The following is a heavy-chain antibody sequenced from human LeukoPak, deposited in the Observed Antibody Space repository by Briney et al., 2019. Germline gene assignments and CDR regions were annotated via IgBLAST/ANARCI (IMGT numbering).Heavy chain of an antibody. D-gene: IGHD1-26*01. CDR3: ARRLGARFDY. Sequence: SETLSLTCTVSGGSISSSSYYWGWIRQPPGKGLEWIGSIFYSGSTYYNPSLKSRVTISVDTSKNQFSLKLSFVTAADTAMYYCARRLGARFDYWGQGTLVTVSS. V-gene: IGHV4-39*01. J-gene: IGHJ4*02. CDR2: IFYSGST. CDR1: GGSISSSSYY.